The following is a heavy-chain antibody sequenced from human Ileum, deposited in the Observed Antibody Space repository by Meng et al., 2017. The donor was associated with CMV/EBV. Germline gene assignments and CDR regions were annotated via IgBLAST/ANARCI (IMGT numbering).Heavy chain of an antibody. CDR1: GDSLSTGDYY. Sequence: QRLETAPGTVQPPQTSSLACTVSGDSLSTGDYYGSWIRQPPGKGPECIGYIYYSGSTLYNPSLKSPVTISLDKSKNQFSLRLRSVTAADTAVYFCAREGGGWYFDSWGQGTLVTVSS. D-gene: IGHD6-19*01. CDR3: AREGGGWYFDS. CDR2: IYYSGST. J-gene: IGHJ4*02. V-gene: IGHV4-30-4*01.